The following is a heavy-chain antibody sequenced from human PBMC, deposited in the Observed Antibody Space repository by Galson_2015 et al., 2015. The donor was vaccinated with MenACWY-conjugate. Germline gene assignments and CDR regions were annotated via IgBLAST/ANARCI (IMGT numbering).Heavy chain of an antibody. Sequence: SLRLSCAASGFTFSSYAVHWVRQAPGKGLEYVSAISSNGGTTYYTDSVKGRFTISRDNSKNTLNLQMSSLRAEDTAVYYCVKTKLALFDYWGQGTLVTVSS. V-gene: IGHV3-64D*06. J-gene: IGHJ4*02. CDR1: GFTFSSYA. CDR3: VKTKLALFDY. D-gene: IGHD4-23*01. CDR2: ISSNGGTT.